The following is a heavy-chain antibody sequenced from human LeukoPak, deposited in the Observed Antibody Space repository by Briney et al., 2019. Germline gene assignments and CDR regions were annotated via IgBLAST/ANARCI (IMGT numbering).Heavy chain of an antibody. CDR3: ARHRGSYAFDY. J-gene: IGHJ4*02. CDR2: VSTYNDKK. Sequence: GASVKVSCKTSGYRFTSYGFSWVRQAPGQGVEWMGWVSTYNDKKDYAQKFQGRVIMTTDTSTTTAYMELGSLRSGDTAVYCWARHRGSYAFDYWGQGTLVTVSS. D-gene: IGHD1-26*01. V-gene: IGHV1-18*01. CDR1: GYRFTSYG.